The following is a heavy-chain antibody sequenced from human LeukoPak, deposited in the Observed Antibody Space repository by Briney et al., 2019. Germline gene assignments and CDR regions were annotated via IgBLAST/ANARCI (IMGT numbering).Heavy chain of an antibody. Sequence: GGSLRLSCAASGFTFSSYSINWVRQAPGKGLEWVSSISGSSSCIYYADSVKGRFTISRDNAKNSLYLQMNSLRAEDTAVYYCARLEGYRSGGSCYYYYGMDVWGKGTTVTVSS. D-gene: IGHD2-15*01. CDR3: ARLEGYRSGGSCYYYYGMDV. J-gene: IGHJ6*04. CDR2: ISGSSSCI. V-gene: IGHV3-21*01. CDR1: GFTFSSYS.